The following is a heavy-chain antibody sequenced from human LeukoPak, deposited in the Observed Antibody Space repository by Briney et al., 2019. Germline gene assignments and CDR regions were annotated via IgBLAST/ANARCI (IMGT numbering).Heavy chain of an antibody. CDR2: IYPGDSDT. CDR3: ARQHPNYYGSSGYFVN. J-gene: IGHJ4*02. D-gene: IGHD3-22*01. Sequence: GESLKISCKGSGYSFTSYWIGWVRQLPGKGLEWMGIIYPGDSDTRYSPSFQGQVTISADKSISTAYLQWSSLKASDTAMYYCARQHPNYYGSSGYFVNWGQGTLVTVSS. CDR1: GYSFTSYW. V-gene: IGHV5-51*01.